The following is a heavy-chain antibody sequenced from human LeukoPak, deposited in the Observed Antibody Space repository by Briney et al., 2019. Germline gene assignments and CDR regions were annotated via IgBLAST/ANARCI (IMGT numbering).Heavy chain of an antibody. Sequence: GGSLRLSCAASGFTFSRSWMSWVRHTPGKGLEWVANIKQDGSEQYYVDSVKGRFTISRDNPKNSLHLQMNSLGAEDTAVYYCARGIAVAGIRFDYWGQGTLVTVSS. CDR1: GFTFSRSW. J-gene: IGHJ4*02. CDR3: ARGIAVAGIRFDY. V-gene: IGHV3-7*01. D-gene: IGHD6-19*01. CDR2: IKQDGSEQ.